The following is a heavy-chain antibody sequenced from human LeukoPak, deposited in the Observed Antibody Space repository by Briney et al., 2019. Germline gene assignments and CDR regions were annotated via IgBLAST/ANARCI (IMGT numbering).Heavy chain of an antibody. CDR1: GFTFSLYW. CDR3: ARDVRGPHDF. V-gene: IGHV3-74*01. J-gene: IGHJ4*02. Sequence: GGSLRLSCAASGFTFSLYWMHWVRQAPGKGLEWVSRINVDGTSTSHADSVKGRFTISRDNAKDTLYLQMNSLRAEDTAVYRCARDVRGPHDFWGQGTLVTVSS. D-gene: IGHD2/OR15-2a*01. CDR2: INVDGTST.